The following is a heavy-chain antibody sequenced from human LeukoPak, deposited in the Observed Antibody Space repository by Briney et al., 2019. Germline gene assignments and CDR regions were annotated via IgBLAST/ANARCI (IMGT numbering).Heavy chain of an antibody. J-gene: IGHJ4*02. D-gene: IGHD2-15*01. V-gene: IGHV1-18*01. CDR1: GYTFTSYG. CDR2: ISAYNGNT. CDR3: ARMRGYCSGGSCFFDY. Sequence: VASVKVSCKASGYTFTSYGISWVRQAPGQGLEWMGWISAYNGNTNYAQKLQGRVTMTTDTSTSTAYMELRSLRSDDTAVYYCARMRGYCSGGSCFFDYWGQGTLVTVSS.